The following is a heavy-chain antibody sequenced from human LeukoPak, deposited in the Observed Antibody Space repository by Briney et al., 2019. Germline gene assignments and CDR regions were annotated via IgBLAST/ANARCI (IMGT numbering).Heavy chain of an antibody. D-gene: IGHD1-26*01. CDR1: GFTFSSYE. CDR2: ISSSGSTI. J-gene: IGHJ4*02. CDR3: ARDRGRVGAVFDY. V-gene: IGHV3-48*03. Sequence: EGSLRLSCAASGFTFSSYEMNWVRQAPGKGLEWVSYISSSGSTIYYADSVKGRFTISRDNAKNSLYLQMNSLRAEDTAVYYCARDRGRVGAVFDYWGQGTLVTVSS.